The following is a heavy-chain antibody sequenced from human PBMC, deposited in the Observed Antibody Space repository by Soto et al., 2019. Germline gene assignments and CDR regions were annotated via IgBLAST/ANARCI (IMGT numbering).Heavy chain of an antibody. CDR1: GASMNGNY. Sequence: QVQLQESGPGLVKPSETLSLTCTVAGASMNGNYWTWVRQPPGKGLEWIGNMFYSGTTNYTPSLKSRVTMSLDTSVNQFSLRLSSVTAADTAVYYCARPNMWYGKIQEWGRGTLVTVSS. V-gene: IGHV4-59*01. D-gene: IGHD2-15*01. CDR2: MFYSGTT. J-gene: IGHJ1*01. CDR3: ARPNMWYGKIQE.